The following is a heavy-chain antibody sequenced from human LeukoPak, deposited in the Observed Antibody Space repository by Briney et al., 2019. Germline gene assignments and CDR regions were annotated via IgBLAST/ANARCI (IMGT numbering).Heavy chain of an antibody. J-gene: IGHJ6*02. CDR3: AKPYCSGGSCSSYYYGMDV. CDR2: ISGSGTST. D-gene: IGHD2-15*01. Sequence: GSLRLSCAASGFTFSSYAMSWVRQAPGEGLEWVSTISGSGTSTYYADSVKGRFTISRDNSKNTLYLQMNSLRADDTAVYYCAKPYCSGGSCSSYYYGMDVWGQGTTVTVSS. CDR1: GFTFSSYA. V-gene: IGHV3-23*01.